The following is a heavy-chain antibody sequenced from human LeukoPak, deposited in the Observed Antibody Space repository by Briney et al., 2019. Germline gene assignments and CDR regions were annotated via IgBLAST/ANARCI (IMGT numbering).Heavy chain of an antibody. CDR3: AKMSYYYDSSGDGP. CDR1: GFTFSSYA. J-gene: IGHJ5*02. V-gene: IGHV3-23*01. CDR2: ISGSGGST. Sequence: GGSLRLSCAASGFTFSSYAMSWVRQAPGKGLEWVSAISGSGGSTCYADSVKGRFTISRDNSKNTLYLQMNSLRAEDTAVYYCAKMSYYYDSSGDGPWGQGTLVTVSS. D-gene: IGHD3-22*01.